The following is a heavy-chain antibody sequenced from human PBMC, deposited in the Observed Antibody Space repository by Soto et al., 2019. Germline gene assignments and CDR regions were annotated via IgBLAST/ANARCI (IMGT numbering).Heavy chain of an antibody. CDR1: GYSFTRFG. V-gene: IGHV1-18*01. CDR3: ARDTQASTTPQAFDY. CDR2: ISTYNGNT. Sequence: QVQLLQSGAEVKKPGASVRVSCKASGYSFTRFGISWVRQAPGQGLEWVGRISTYNGNTKYAQKLEGRVTVSTDTSTSAAYMELRSLRSDDTAVYYSARDTQASTTPQAFDYWGQGTLLTVSS. D-gene: IGHD3-3*02. J-gene: IGHJ4*02.